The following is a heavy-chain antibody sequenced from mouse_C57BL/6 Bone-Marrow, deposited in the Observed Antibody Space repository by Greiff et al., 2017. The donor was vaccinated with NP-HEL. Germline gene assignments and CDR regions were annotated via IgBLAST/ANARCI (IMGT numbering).Heavy chain of an antibody. V-gene: IGHV1-69*01. CDR1: GYTFTSYW. CDR3: ASQTGTRFAY. Sequence: QVQLQQPGAELVMPGASVKLSCKASGYTFTSYWMHWVKQRPGQGLEWIGEIDPSDSYTNYNQKFKGKSTLTVDKSSSTAYMQLSSLTSEDSAVYYCASQTGTRFAYWGQGTLVTVSA. CDR2: IDPSDSYT. J-gene: IGHJ3*01. D-gene: IGHD4-1*01.